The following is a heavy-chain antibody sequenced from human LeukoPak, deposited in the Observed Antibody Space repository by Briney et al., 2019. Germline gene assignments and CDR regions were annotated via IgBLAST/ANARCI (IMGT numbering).Heavy chain of an antibody. Sequence: SSETLSLTCGVSGGSISSSSYYWGWIRQPPGKGLEWIGSIYDSGSTYYNPSLKSRVTISVDTSKNQFSLKLSSVTAADTAVYYCARHVGSGSFRFDYWGQGTLVTVSS. CDR2: IYDSGST. J-gene: IGHJ4*02. D-gene: IGHD6-19*01. CDR1: GGSISSSSYY. V-gene: IGHV4-39*01. CDR3: ARHVGSGSFRFDY.